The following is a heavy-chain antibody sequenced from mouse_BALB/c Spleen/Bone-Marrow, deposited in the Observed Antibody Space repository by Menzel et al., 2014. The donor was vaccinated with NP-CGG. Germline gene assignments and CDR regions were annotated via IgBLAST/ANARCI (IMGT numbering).Heavy chain of an antibody. J-gene: IGHJ1*01. V-gene: IGHV1S135*01. Sequence: EVQLVESGPELVKPGASVKVSRKASGYSFTDYNMYCVKQSHGKSLEWIGYIDPYNGDTTYNQKFKGKATLTVDKSSSTAFIHLNSLTSEDSAVYYCTRYYRYDYWYFDVWGAGTTITVSS. CDR3: TRYYRYDYWYFDV. CDR1: GYSFTDYN. CDR2: IDPYNGDT. D-gene: IGHD2-14*01.